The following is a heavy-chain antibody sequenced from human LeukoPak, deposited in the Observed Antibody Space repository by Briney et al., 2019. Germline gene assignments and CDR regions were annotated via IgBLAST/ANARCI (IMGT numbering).Heavy chain of an antibody. CDR3: ARGALMVRGVTRLNFDY. V-gene: IGHV1-2*02. D-gene: IGHD3-10*01. CDR2: INPNSGGT. Sequence: ASVTVSCKASGYTFTGYYMHWVRQAPGQGLEWMGWINPNSGGTNYAQKFQGRVTMTRDTSISTAYMELSRLRSDDTAVYYCARGALMVRGVTRLNFDYWGQGTLVTVSS. J-gene: IGHJ4*02. CDR1: GYTFTGYY.